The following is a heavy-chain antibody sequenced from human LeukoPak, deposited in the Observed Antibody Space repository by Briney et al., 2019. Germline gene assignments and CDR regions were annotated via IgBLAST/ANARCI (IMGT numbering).Heavy chain of an antibody. CDR1: GYTFTSYY. D-gene: IGHD1-26*01. V-gene: IGHV1-46*01. CDR3: ARAVYSGSYYDY. J-gene: IGHJ4*02. Sequence: ASVKVSCKASGYTFTSYYMHWVRPAPGQGLEWMGIINPSGGSTSYAQKFQGRVTMTKDTSTSTVYMELSSLRSEDTAVYYCARAVYSGSYYDYWGQGTLVTVSS. CDR2: INPSGGST.